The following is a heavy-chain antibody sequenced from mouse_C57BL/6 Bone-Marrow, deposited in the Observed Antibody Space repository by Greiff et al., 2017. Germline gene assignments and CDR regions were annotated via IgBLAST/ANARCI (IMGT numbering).Heavy chain of an antibody. J-gene: IGHJ2*01. V-gene: IGHV1-81*01. CDR3: AREGLPYFDY. CDR1: GYTFTSYG. D-gene: IGHD2-1*01. CDR2: IYPRSGNT. Sequence: VHLVESGAELARPGASVKLSCKASGYTFTSYGISWVKQRTGQGLEWIGEIYPRSGNTYYNEKFKGKATLTADKSSSTAYMELRSLTSEDSAVYFCAREGLPYFDYWGQGTTLTVSS.